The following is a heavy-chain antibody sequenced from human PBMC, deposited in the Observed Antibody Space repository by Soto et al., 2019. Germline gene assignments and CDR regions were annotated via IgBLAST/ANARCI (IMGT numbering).Heavy chain of an antibody. D-gene: IGHD2-21*02. CDR1: GVGLSTYA. V-gene: IGHV3-23*01. CDR3: ALPSCGGDCYSPFDY. J-gene: IGHJ4*02. CDR2: ISGNSGKT. Sequence: EVQLLESGGGFVQSGGSLRLSCTASGVGLSTYAISWVRQAPGKGLEWVSVISGNSGKTDYADSVKGRFSISRDKSENTVYLLMNRLRAEDTAVYYCALPSCGGDCYSPFDYWGQGTLVTVSS.